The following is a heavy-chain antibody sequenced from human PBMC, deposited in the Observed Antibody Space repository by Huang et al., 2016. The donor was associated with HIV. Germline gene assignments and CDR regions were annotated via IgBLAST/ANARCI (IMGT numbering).Heavy chain of an antibody. CDR1: GGSFSLYS. V-gene: IGHV4-34*01. CDR3: ARGGRIAARNYYGMDV. Sequence: QVRLHQWGAGLLKPSETLSLTCAVYGGSFSLYSWNWIRQPPGKGLQWIGEIIHDGSAKYDPSLKSRLTMSVDTSKNQCSLLLTSLTAGDSAVYYCARGGRIAARNYYGMDVWGQGTTVTVSS. CDR2: IIHDGSA. J-gene: IGHJ6*02. D-gene: IGHD6-6*01.